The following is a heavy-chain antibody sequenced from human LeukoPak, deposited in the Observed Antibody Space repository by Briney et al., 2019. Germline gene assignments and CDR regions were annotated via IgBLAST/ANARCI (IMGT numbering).Heavy chain of an antibody. V-gene: IGHV4-59*01. CDR1: GGSISSYS. Sequence: ASETLSLTCTVSGGSISSYSWCWTRQPPGKGLEWIGYISESGSTIYNASLKSRLTMSVDTSSSHFSLKLSSVTAADTAMYYCAGGLGPNQRADYWGQGTLVTVS. CDR2: ISESGST. D-gene: IGHD3-10*01. CDR3: AGGLGPNQRADY. J-gene: IGHJ4*02.